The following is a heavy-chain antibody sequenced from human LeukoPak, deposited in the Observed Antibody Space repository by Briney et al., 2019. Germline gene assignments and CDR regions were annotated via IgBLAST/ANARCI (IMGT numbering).Heavy chain of an antibody. V-gene: IGHV3-21*01. CDR1: GFTFSSYS. J-gene: IGHJ4*02. D-gene: IGHD2-2*01. CDR2: ISCSSSYI. Sequence: GGSLRLSCAASGFTFSSYSMNWVRQAPGKGLEWVSSISCSSSYIYYADSVKGRFTISRDNAKNSLYLQMNSLRAEDTAVYYCARPCPYCSSTSGGYFDYWGQGTLVTVSS. CDR3: ARPCPYCSSTSGGYFDY.